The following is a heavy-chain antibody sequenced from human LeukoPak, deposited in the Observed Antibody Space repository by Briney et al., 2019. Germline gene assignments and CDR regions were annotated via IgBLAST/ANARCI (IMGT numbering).Heavy chain of an antibody. CDR2: IKSKTDGGTT. CDR3: ARASNPWLQLS. D-gene: IGHD5-24*01. Sequence: GSLRLSCEASGFTFSNAWMSWVRQAPGKGLEWVGRIKSKTDGGTTDYAAPVKGRFTISRDDSKNTLYLQMNSLKTEDTAVYYCARASNPWLQLSWGQGTLVTVSS. J-gene: IGHJ4*02. V-gene: IGHV3-15*01. CDR1: GFTFSNAW.